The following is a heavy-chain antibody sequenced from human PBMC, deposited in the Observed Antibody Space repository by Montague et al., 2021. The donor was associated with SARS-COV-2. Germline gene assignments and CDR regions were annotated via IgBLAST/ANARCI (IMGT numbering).Heavy chain of an antibody. CDR3: AVNSNYYYYYGMDV. D-gene: IGHD4-11*01. V-gene: IGHV4-38-2*02. CDR2: IYHSGST. J-gene: IGHJ6*02. Sequence: SETLSLTCTVSGYSISSGYYWGWIRQPPGKGLEWIGSIYHSGSTYYNSSLKRRATISVNTSKDQFSLMLSSVTAAATAVYYGAVNSNYYYYYGMDVWGQGTTVTVSS. CDR1: GYSISSGYY.